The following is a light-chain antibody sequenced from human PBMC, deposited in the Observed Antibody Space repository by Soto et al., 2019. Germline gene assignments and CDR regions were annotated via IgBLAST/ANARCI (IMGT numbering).Light chain of an antibody. V-gene: IGLV2-23*01. CDR1: SSDVGSYDL. CDR3: CSYATISTPVV. Sequence: QPVLTQPASVSGSPGQSITISCTGTSSDVGSYDLVSWYQQHPGKAPKLMIYEGTKRPSGVSNRFSGSKSGNTASLTISGLQAEDEAHYYCCSYATISTPVVFGGGTKVTVL. CDR2: EGT. J-gene: IGLJ2*01.